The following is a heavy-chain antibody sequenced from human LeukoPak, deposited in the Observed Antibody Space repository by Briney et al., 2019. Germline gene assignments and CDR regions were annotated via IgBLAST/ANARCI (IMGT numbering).Heavy chain of an antibody. CDR3: ARRPDYYDSDTYPRAFDI. D-gene: IGHD3-22*01. CDR2: IHYIGST. V-gene: IGHV4-59*08. Sequence: PSETLSLTCSVSGGSISSYYWSWIRQPPGKGLEWIGYIHYIGSTYYNPSLKSRVTISLDTSKNQFSLKLSSVTAADTAVYYCARRPDYYDSDTYPRAFDIWGQGTMVTVSS. CDR1: GGSISSYY. J-gene: IGHJ3*02.